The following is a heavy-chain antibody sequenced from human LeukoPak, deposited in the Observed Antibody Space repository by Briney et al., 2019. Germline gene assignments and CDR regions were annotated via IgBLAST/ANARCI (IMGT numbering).Heavy chain of an antibody. Sequence: GGSLRLPRAASGFTFDDYAMHWVRQAPGKGLEWVPGISWNSGSIGYADSVKGRFTISRDNAKNSLYLQMNSLRAEDTALYYCAKESVEMATISAFDIWGQGTMVTVSS. CDR3: AKESVEMATISAFDI. CDR1: GFTFDDYA. CDR2: ISWNSGSI. D-gene: IGHD5-24*01. J-gene: IGHJ3*02. V-gene: IGHV3-9*01.